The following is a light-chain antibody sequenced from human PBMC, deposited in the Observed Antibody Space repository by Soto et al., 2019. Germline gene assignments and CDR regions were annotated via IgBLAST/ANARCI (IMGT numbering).Light chain of an antibody. CDR2: GNN. CDR1: SSNIGAGYD. Sequence: QSVLTQPPSVSGAPGQRVTISCTGSSSNIGAGYDVHWYQQRPGTAPKLLIFGNNNRPSGVPDRFSGSKSGTSASLAISGLQSEDEADYYCAAWDGSLNGHLVFGGGTKLTVL. V-gene: IGLV1-40*01. J-gene: IGLJ3*02. CDR3: AAWDGSLNGHLV.